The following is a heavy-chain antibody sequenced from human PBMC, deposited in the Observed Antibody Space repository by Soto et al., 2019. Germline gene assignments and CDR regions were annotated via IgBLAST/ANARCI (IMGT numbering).Heavy chain of an antibody. CDR2: ISYDGSNK. CDR3: AKDSYSSGWYVGFDY. CDR1: GFTFSSYG. V-gene: IGHV3-30*18. Sequence: QVQLVESGGGVVQPGRSLRLSCAASGFTFSSYGMHWVRQAPGKGLEWVAVISYDGSNKYYADSVKGRFTISRDNSKNTLYLQMNSLRAEDTAVYYCAKDSYSSGWYVGFDYWGQGTLVTVSS. D-gene: IGHD6-19*01. J-gene: IGHJ4*02.